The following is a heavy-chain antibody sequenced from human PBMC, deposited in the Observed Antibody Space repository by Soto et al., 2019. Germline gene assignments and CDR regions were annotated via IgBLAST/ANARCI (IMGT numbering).Heavy chain of an antibody. CDR2: IFWDDDK. CDR3: ALLNDGDYTF. CDR1: GFSVTSDGVS. Sequence: QITFKESGPTLVKPKQTLALTCTFSGFSVTSDGVSVGWIRQPPGKALEWLAVIFWDDDKRYSPSLESRLSIARDTSKDQVFLTMTNMESVDTATYYCALLNDGDYTFWGQGTRVTVSS. J-gene: IGHJ4*02. V-gene: IGHV2-5*02. D-gene: IGHD4-17*01.